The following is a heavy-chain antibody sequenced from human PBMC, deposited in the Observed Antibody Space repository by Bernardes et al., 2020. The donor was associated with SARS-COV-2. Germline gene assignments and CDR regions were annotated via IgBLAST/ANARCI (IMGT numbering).Heavy chain of an antibody. J-gene: IGHJ5*02. CDR2: IYWDDDK. CDR1: GFSLSTSGVG. V-gene: IGHV2-5*02. D-gene: IGHD3-3*01. CDR3: AHRIPGFWSGYSDP. Sequence: SGPTLVKPTQTLTLTCTFSGFSLSTSGVGVGWIRQPPGKALEWLALIYWDDDKRYSPSLKSRLTITKDTSKTQVVLTITNMDPVDTATYYCAHRIPGFWSGYSDPWGQGPLFIVPS.